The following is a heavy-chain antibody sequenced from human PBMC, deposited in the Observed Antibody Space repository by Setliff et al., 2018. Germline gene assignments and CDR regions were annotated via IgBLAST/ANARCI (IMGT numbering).Heavy chain of an antibody. CDR2: IYHRGRK. CDR3: ATPGRDDLDSPFEPFDI. V-gene: IGHV4-38-2*01. J-gene: IGHJ3*02. CDR1: GASINSGHY. Sequence: SETLSLTCAVSGASINSGHYWGWIRQPPGKGLEWIATIYHRGRKYYNPSLQSRVSVSLDTSKNHFSLRLTSMTAADTAVYYCATPGRDDLDSPFEPFDIWAKGQWSPS. D-gene: IGHD3-3*01.